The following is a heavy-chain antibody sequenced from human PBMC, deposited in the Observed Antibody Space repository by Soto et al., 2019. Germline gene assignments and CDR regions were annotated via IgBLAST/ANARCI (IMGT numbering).Heavy chain of an antibody. V-gene: IGHV1-3*01. J-gene: IGHJ5*02. CDR2: HNGYNGQT. CDR1: ENTFSTYL. D-gene: IGHD1-1*01. Sequence: ASVKVSCKASENTFSTYLVHWVRQVHGQGLEWMGWHNGYNGQTEYSQRFQGRVTITRDTSAKTAYLELRSLTSEDTAVYYCAGPHDRAGLGTWGQGTLVTVSS. CDR3: AGPHDRAGLGT.